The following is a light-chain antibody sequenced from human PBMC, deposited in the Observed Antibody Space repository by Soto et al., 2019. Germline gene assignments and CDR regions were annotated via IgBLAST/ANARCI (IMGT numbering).Light chain of an antibody. V-gene: IGLV2-8*01. CDR3: SSYTSSSTYV. CDR1: TSDVGGYDY. J-gene: IGLJ1*01. Sequence: QSALTQPPSASGSPGQSVTISCTGTTSDVGGYDYVSWYQQHPGKAPEVTIYEVTKRPSGVPDRFSGSKSGNTASLTVSGLQAEDEADYYCSSYTSSSTYVFGTGTKVTVL. CDR2: EVT.